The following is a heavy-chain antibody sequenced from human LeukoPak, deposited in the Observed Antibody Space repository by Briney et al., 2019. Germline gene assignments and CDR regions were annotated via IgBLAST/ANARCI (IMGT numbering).Heavy chain of an antibody. CDR3: AREYNGGAPNWFDP. CDR1: GGSISSYY. Sequence: SETLSLTCTVSGGSISSYYWSWIRQPPGKGLEWIGYIHYSGSTNYNPSLKSRVTISVDTSKNQFSLKLSSVTAADTAVYYCAREYNGGAPNWFDPCGQGALVTVSS. J-gene: IGHJ5*02. D-gene: IGHD3-16*01. CDR2: IHYSGST. V-gene: IGHV4-59*01.